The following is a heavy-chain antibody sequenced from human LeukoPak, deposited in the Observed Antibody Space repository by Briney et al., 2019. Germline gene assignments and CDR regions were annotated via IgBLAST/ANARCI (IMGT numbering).Heavy chain of an antibody. J-gene: IGHJ4*02. D-gene: IGHD6-13*01. Sequence: PGGSLRLSCAASGFTFSSYGMHWVRQAPGKRLEWVAFIRYDGSNKYYADSVKGRFTISRDNSKNTLYLQMNSLRAEDTAVYYCAQGIAGPPEVDNMFDYWGQGTLVTVSS. V-gene: IGHV3-30*02. CDR3: AQGIAGPPEVDNMFDY. CDR1: GFTFSSYG. CDR2: IRYDGSNK.